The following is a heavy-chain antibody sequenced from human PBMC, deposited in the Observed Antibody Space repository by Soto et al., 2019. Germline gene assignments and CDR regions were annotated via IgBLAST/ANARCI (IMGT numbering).Heavy chain of an antibody. CDR2: ISYEGSRK. J-gene: IGHJ4*02. D-gene: IGHD2-15*01. Sequence: QPGGSLRLSCVASGFTFRKYGMHWVRQAPGKGLEWVAVISYEGSRKFYTDSVRGRFTISRDDSKNTVYLQMNSLRPDDTALYYCAKDIQALLVPNYYFDYWGQGALVTV. CDR3: AKDIQALLVPNYYFDY. V-gene: IGHV3-30*18. CDR1: GFTFRKYG.